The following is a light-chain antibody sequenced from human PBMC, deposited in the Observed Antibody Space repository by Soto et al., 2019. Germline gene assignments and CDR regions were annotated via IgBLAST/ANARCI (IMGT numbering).Light chain of an antibody. CDR1: QSVSSSY. J-gene: IGKJ1*01. CDR2: DAS. CDR3: QQRSNWPPWT. V-gene: IGKV3D-20*02. Sequence: ESVLTQSPGTLSLSPGERAALSCRASQSVSSSYLAWYQQKPGQAPRLLIYDASNRATGIPARFSGSGSGTDFTLTISSLEPEDFAVYYCQQRSNWPPWTFGQGTKVEIK.